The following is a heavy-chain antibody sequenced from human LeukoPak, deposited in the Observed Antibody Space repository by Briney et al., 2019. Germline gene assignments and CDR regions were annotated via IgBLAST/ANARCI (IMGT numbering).Heavy chain of an antibody. V-gene: IGHV3-7*01. J-gene: IGHJ4*02. CDR1: GITFSSYW. CDR3: ARDLGHSGYDLYDY. CDR2: MKQDGSEK. D-gene: IGHD5-12*01. Sequence: GGSLRLSCAASGITFSSYWMNWVRQAPGKGLEWVANMKQDGSEKYYVDSVKGRFTISRDNAKNSLYLQMNSLGDEGTAVYYCARDLGHSGYDLYDYWGQGTLVTVSS.